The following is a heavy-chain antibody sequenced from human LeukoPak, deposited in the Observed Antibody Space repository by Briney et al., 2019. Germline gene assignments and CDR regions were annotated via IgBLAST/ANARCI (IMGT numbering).Heavy chain of an antibody. D-gene: IGHD1-26*01. J-gene: IGHJ4*02. CDR3: VRSGRGTYYYFDY. CDR1: GFTFSSYA. V-gene: IGHV3-23*01. CDR2: ISGSGGST. Sequence: GGSLRLSCAASGFTFSSYAMSWVRQAPGKGLEWVSAISGSGGSTYYADSVKGRFTISRDNSKNTLYLQMNSLRSDDTAVYYCVRSGRGTYYYFDYWGQGTLVTVSS.